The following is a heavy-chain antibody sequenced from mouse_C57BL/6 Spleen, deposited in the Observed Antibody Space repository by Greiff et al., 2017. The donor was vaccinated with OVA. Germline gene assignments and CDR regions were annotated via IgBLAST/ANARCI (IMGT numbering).Heavy chain of an antibody. D-gene: IGHD2-12*01. CDR2: IYPGSGST. V-gene: IGHV1-55*01. CDR3: ARPWYCYSFAY. Sequence: QVQLQQPGAELVKPGASVKMSCKASGYTFTSYWITWVKQRPGQGLEWIGDIYPGSGSTNYNEKFKSKATLTVDTSSSTAYMQLSSLTSKAAAVYYCARPWYCYSFAYWGQGTLVTVSA. CDR1: GYTFTSYW. J-gene: IGHJ3*01.